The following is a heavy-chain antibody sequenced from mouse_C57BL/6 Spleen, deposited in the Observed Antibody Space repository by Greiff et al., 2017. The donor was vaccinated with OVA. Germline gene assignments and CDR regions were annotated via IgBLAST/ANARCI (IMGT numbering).Heavy chain of an antibody. CDR1: GFTFSDYG. CDR2: ISSGSSTI. J-gene: IGHJ3*01. Sequence: EVMLVESGGGLVKPGGSLKLSCAASGFTFSDYGMHWVRQAPEKGLEWVAYISSGSSTIYYADTVKGRFTISRDNAKNTLFLQMTSLRSEDTAVYYCARRKLTGWFAYWGQGTLVTVSA. CDR3: ARRKLTGWFAY. V-gene: IGHV5-17*01.